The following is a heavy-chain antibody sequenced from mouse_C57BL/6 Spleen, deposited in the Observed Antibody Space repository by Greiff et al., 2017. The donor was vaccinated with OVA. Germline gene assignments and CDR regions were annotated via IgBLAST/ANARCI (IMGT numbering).Heavy chain of an antibody. CDR2: IYPRDGST. J-gene: IGHJ2*01. D-gene: IGHD3-2*02. CDR3: AREGQLRLRCYFDY. V-gene: IGHV1-85*01. CDR1: GYTFTSYD. Sequence: VKLMESGPELVKPGASVKLSCKASGYTFTSYDINWVQQRPGQGLEWIGWIYPRDGSTKYNEKFKGKATLTVDTSSSTAYMELHSLTSEDSAVYFCAREGQLRLRCYFDYWGQGTTLTVSS.